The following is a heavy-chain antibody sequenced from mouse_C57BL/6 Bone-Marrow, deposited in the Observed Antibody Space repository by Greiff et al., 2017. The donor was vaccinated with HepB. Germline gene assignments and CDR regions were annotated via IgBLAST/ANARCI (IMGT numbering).Heavy chain of an antibody. CDR3: AYGSSSYFDY. CDR2: INPSSGYT. CDR1: GYTFTSYW. J-gene: IGHJ2*01. D-gene: IGHD1-1*01. V-gene: IGHV1-7*01. Sequence: VHVKQSGAELAKPGASVKLSCKASGYTFTSYWMHWVKQRPGQGLEWIGYINPSSGYTKYNQKFKDKATLTADKSSSTAYMQLSSLTYEDSAVYYCAYGSSSYFDYWGQGTTLTVSS.